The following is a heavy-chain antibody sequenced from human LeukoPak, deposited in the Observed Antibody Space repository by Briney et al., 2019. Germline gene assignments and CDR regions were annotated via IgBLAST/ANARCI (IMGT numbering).Heavy chain of an antibody. Sequence: GGSLRLSCAASGFTFSIYWMSWVRQAPGKGLEWVANIKQDGSEKYYVDSVKGRFTISRDNAKNSLNLQMSSLRAEDTAVYYCARGYSGYDYYSLGYWGQGTLVTVSS. CDR1: GFTFSIYW. CDR2: IKQDGSEK. CDR3: ARGYSGYDYYSLGY. D-gene: IGHD5-12*01. J-gene: IGHJ4*02. V-gene: IGHV3-7*01.